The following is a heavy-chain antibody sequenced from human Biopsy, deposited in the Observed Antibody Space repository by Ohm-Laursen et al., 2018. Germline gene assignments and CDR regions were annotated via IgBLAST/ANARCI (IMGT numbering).Heavy chain of an antibody. Sequence: GTLSLTCTVSGGSISSETNYWGWIRQPPGKGLEWIGSIFYGGITYYNPSLKSRVTISVDTSKNQFSLNLSSVTGADTAVYYCARHPIGFWFDPWGQGTLVTVSS. D-gene: IGHD2/OR15-2a*01. J-gene: IGHJ5*02. CDR3: ARHPIGFWFDP. CDR1: GGSISSETNY. V-gene: IGHV4-39*01. CDR2: IFYGGIT.